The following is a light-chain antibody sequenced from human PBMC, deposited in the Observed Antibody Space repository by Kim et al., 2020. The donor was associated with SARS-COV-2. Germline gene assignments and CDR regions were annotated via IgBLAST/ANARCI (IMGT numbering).Light chain of an antibody. CDR3: QEANSFPWT. Sequence: DIQLTQSPSFVSASVGDRVTITCRASERLTGWVGWYQQKPGKPPKLLIYVTSRLQNGVPSTFSGSGSGTYFTITIDNLQPEDFASYFCQEANSFPWTFGQGTKVDIK. CDR2: VTS. CDR1: ERLTGW. J-gene: IGKJ1*01. V-gene: IGKV1-12*01.